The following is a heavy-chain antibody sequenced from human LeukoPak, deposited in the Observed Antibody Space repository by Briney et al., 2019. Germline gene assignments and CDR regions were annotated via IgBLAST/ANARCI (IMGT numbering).Heavy chain of an antibody. CDR3: ARDVPPTASFDY. CDR2: INPSGGST. V-gene: IGHV1-46*01. CDR1: GYTFTSYY. J-gene: IGHJ4*02. D-gene: IGHD2-21*01. Sequence: ASVKVSCKASGYTFTSYYMHWVRQAPGQGLEWMGIINPSGGSTSYAQKFQGRVTMTRDTSTSTVYMELSSLRSEDTVVYYCARDVPPTASFDYWGQGTLVTVSS.